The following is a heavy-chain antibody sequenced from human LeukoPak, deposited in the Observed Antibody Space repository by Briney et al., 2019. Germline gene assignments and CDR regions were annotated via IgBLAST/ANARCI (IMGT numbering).Heavy chain of an antibody. CDR1: GVSITTYY. V-gene: IGHV4-59*01. D-gene: IGHD3-10*01. CDR3: AREANYYGSGSYFEGTFDY. Sequence: SETLSLTCTVSGVSITTYYWSWIRQPPGKGLEWIGYIYYTGSTNYNPSLKSRVTISADTSKNEFSLRLTSVTAADTAVYYCAREANYYGSGSYFEGTFDYWGQGTLVTVSS. J-gene: IGHJ4*02. CDR2: IYYTGST.